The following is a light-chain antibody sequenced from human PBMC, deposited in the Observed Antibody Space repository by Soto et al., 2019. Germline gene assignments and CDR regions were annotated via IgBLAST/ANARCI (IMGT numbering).Light chain of an antibody. Sequence: DIQMTQSPSSLSASVGDRVTITCRARQSISNYLNWYQQKPGKAPKLLIYATSSMQSGVPSRFSRSGSETDFTLTISSLQPDDSATYYCQQCFSPLCTCGQGTKVEV. CDR1: QSISNY. V-gene: IGKV1-39*01. J-gene: IGKJ1*01. CDR3: QQCFSPLCT. CDR2: ATS.